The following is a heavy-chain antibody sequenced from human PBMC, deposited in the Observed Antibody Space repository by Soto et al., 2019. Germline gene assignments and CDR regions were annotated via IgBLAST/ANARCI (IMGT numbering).Heavy chain of an antibody. J-gene: IGHJ4*02. CDR2: INPSGGST. CDR1: GYTFTSYY. D-gene: IGHD5-12*01. CDR3: ARVGVDGYREVPFDY. Sequence: QVQLVQSGAEVKKPGASVKVSCKASGYTFTSYYMHWVRQAPGQGLEWMGIINPSGGSTSYAQKFQGRITMTRDTSTSTVYMELSSLRSEDTAVYYCARVGVDGYREVPFDYWGQGTLVTVSS. V-gene: IGHV1-46*01.